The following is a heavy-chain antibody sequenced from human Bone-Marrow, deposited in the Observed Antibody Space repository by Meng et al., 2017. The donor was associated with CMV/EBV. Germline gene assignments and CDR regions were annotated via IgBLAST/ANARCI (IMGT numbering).Heavy chain of an antibody. D-gene: IGHD3-16*01. V-gene: IGHV3-7*01. CDR3: AREGGGNLDY. Sequence: GESLKISCAASGLTFSRYWMNWVRQAPGKGLEWVANIKQDGSEKYYVDSVKGRFTISRDNAKNSLYLQMNNLRAEDTAVYYCAREGGGNLDYWGQGTLVTVSS. CDR2: IKQDGSEK. CDR1: GLTFSRYW. J-gene: IGHJ4*02.